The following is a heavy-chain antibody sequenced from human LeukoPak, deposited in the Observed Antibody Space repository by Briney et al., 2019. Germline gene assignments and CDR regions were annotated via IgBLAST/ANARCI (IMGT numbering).Heavy chain of an antibody. CDR1: GYTFIDYY. V-gene: IGHV1-2*02. Sequence: ASVKVSCKASGYTFIDYYMHWVRQAPGQGLEWMGWINPKTGGTNYAQKFQGRVTMTSGTSISTVYMELSSLRSDDAAVYYCGRKGSYFDYWGQGSLVTVSS. J-gene: IGHJ4*02. CDR3: GRKGSYFDY. CDR2: INPKTGGT.